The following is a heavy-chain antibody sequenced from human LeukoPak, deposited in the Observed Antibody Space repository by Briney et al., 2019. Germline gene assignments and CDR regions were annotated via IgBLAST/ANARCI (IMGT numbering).Heavy chain of an antibody. CDR3: AREVQLERRNYYYYMDV. D-gene: IGHD1-1*01. J-gene: IGHJ6*03. V-gene: IGHV1-69*04. CDR2: IIPILGIA. CDR1: GYTFTSYG. Sequence: SVKVSCKASGYTFTSYGISWVRQAPGQGLEWMGRIIPILGIANYAQKFQGRVTITADKSTSTAYMELSSLRSEDTAVYYCAREVQLERRNYYYYMDVWGKGTTVTVSS.